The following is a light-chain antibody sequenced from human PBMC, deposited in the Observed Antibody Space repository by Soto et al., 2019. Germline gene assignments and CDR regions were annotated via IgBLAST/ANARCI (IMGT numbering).Light chain of an antibody. CDR2: GAS. V-gene: IGKV3-15*01. CDR3: QQYNNWPPT. Sequence: EIVMTQSPVTLSVSPGERATLSCRISQSVSSNLAWYQQKPGQAPRLLIYGASTRATGIPARFSGSGSGTEFTLTISSLQSEDFAVYYCQQYNNWPPTFGQGTKVEIK. J-gene: IGKJ1*01. CDR1: QSVSSN.